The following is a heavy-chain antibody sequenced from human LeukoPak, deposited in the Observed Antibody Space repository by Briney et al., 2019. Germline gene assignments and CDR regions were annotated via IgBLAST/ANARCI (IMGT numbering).Heavy chain of an antibody. CDR2: ISSSSSYK. CDR1: GFTFSSYS. Sequence: AGGSLRLSCAASGFTFSSYSMNWVRQAPGKGLEWVSYISSSSSYKDHADSVKGRFTISRDNAKNSLYLQMNSLSAEDTAVYYCARFGSGSHYPYYYYGMDVWGQGTTVTVSS. J-gene: IGHJ6*02. CDR3: ARFGSGSHYPYYYYGMDV. V-gene: IGHV3-21*01. D-gene: IGHD3-10*01.